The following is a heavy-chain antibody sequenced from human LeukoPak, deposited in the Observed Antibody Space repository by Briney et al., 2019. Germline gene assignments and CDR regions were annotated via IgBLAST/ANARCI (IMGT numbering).Heavy chain of an antibody. D-gene: IGHD3-22*01. V-gene: IGHV4-61*02. Sequence: SETLSLTCTVSGGSISSRSYYWSWIRQPAGKGLEWIVRIYTSGSTNYNPSLKSRVTMSVDTSKNQFSLKLSSVTAADTAVYYCAREGAHYYDSSGYYYPPPLGYFQHWGQGTLVTVSS. CDR3: AREGAHYYDSSGYYYPPPLGYFQH. J-gene: IGHJ1*01. CDR2: IYTSGST. CDR1: GGSISSRSYY.